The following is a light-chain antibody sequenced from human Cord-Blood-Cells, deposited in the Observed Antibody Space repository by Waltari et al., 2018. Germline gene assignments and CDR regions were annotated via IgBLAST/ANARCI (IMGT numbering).Light chain of an antibody. CDR1: QSVTSIY. CDR3: QQYVSSPYS. V-gene: IGKV3-20*01. CDR2: GAS. J-gene: IGKJ2*03. Sequence: ILLPQYPGTLSLSLEARATFSCRASQSVTSIYLAWSQHKPGQAPRLLIYGASSRATGIPDRFSGSGSGTDFTLTISRLEPEDFAVYYCQQYVSSPYSFGPGTKLDIK.